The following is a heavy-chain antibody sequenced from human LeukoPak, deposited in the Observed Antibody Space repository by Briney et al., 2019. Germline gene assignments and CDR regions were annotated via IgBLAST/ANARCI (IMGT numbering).Heavy chain of an antibody. Sequence: GGSLRLSCAASGFTFSSYSMNWVRQAPGKGLEWVSCISSSRSYIYYADSVKGRFTISRDNAKNSLFLQMYSLRAEDTAVYYCARDVGDTSADDAFDIWGQGTMVTVSS. CDR2: ISSSRSYI. V-gene: IGHV3-21*01. CDR3: ARDVGDTSADDAFDI. D-gene: IGHD3-22*01. CDR1: GFTFSSYS. J-gene: IGHJ3*02.